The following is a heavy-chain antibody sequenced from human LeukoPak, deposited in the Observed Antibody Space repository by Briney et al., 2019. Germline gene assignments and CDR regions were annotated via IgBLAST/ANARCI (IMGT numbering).Heavy chain of an antibody. V-gene: IGHV3-30-3*01. CDR3: ARADLGYQLPF. J-gene: IGHJ4*02. Sequence: GGSLRLSCAASGFTFSSYGMHWVRQAPGKGLEWVAVISYDGSNKYYTDSVKGRFTISRDNSKNTLYLQMNSLRAEDTAVFYCARADLGYQLPFWGQGILVTVSS. CDR2: ISYDGSNK. CDR1: GFTFSSYG. D-gene: IGHD2-2*01.